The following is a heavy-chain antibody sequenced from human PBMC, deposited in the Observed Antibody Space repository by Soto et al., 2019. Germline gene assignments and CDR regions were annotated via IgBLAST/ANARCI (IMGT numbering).Heavy chain of an antibody. Sequence: QVQLVESGGGVVQPGTSLRLACEASGFNFGAYGMHWVRQAPGKGLEWVAVISHDGTKTYYSDSVKGRFTISRDNSKNMLFVQMVSLRPDDTAVYSCATDRRDGYTTCSRCYGVDVWGQGTTVTVSS. V-gene: IGHV3-30*03. D-gene: IGHD5-18*01. CDR3: ATDRRDGYTTCSRCYGVDV. J-gene: IGHJ6*02. CDR2: ISHDGTKT. CDR1: GFNFGAYG.